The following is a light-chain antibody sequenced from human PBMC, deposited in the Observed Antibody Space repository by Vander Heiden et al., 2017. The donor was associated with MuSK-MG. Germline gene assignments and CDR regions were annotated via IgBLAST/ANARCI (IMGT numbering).Light chain of an antibody. CDR1: KLGDKY. V-gene: IGLV3-1*01. J-gene: IGLJ2*01. CDR2: QDV. CDR3: QAWDSSTAV. Sequence: SYELTQPSSVSVSPGQTASITCSGDKLGDKYVCWFQQKPGQSPVLVIYQDVKRPSGIPERFSGSNSGNTATLAISGTQAMDEADYYCQAWDSSTAVFGGGTKLTVL.